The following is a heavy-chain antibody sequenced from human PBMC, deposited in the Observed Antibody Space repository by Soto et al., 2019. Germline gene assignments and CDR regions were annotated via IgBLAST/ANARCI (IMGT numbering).Heavy chain of an antibody. J-gene: IGHJ5*02. Sequence: QVQLVQSGAEVKKPGASVKVSCKASGYTFTSYAMHWVRQAPGQRLEWMGWINAGNGNTKYSQKFQGRVTSTRDTSASTAYMEVSSLRSEDTAVYYCARDLVDTAMAPKGIGWFDPWGQGTLVTVSS. D-gene: IGHD5-18*01. CDR1: GYTFTSYA. CDR3: ARDLVDTAMAPKGIGWFDP. V-gene: IGHV1-3*01. CDR2: INAGNGNT.